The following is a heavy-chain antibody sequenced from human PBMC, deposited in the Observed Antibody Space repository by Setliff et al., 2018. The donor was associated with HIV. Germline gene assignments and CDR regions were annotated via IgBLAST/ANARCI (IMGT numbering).Heavy chain of an antibody. CDR2: ISPNNGYT. V-gene: IGHV1-18*01. D-gene: IGHD3-3*01. CDR1: GYTFSNYG. CDR3: ARQPSGLLYLFYYMDV. J-gene: IGHJ6*04. Sequence: GASVKVSCKASGYTFSNYGISWVRQAPGQGLEWVGWISPNNGYTKYVEKFHDRVIMTTDTSTSTAYMELTSLRFDDTAIYYCARQPSGLLYLFYYMDVWGKGTTVTVSS.